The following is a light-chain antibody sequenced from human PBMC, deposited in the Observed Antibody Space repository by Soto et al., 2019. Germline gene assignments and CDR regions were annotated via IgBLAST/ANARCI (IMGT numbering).Light chain of an antibody. J-gene: IGKJ2*01. CDR2: AGI. Sequence: EIVLTQSPDTLSLSPGERATLSCRASQSVRDSFLAWYQQKPGQSPRLLTYAGISRATGIPERFSGSGSETDVTLTIYRLEPEDFAGYYCQQYGSSPYTFGQGTKLEIK. CDR1: QSVRDSF. V-gene: IGKV3-20*01. CDR3: QQYGSSPYT.